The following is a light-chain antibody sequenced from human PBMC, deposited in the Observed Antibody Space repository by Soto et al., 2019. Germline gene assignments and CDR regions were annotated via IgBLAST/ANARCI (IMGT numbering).Light chain of an antibody. CDR2: DNN. Sequence: QSALTQPPSVSAAPGQKVTISCSGSSSNIGNNYVSWYQQLPGTAPKLLIYDNNKRPSGIPDRFSGSKSGTSATLGITGLQTRDEADYYCGTWDSSLSAGKVFGGGTKLTVL. V-gene: IGLV1-51*01. CDR3: GTWDSSLSAGKV. J-gene: IGLJ2*01. CDR1: SSNIGNNY.